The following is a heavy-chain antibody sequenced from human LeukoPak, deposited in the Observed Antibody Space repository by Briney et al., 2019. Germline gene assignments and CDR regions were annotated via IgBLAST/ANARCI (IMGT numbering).Heavy chain of an antibody. D-gene: IGHD6-6*01. Sequence: PGGSLRLSCTDSGFTFGDYAMSWVRQAPGKGLEWLSYISSSGRIIYYADSVKGRFTISRDNAKNSLYLQMSSLRAEDTAVYYCVGESTSSTDYWGQGTLVTVSS. J-gene: IGHJ4*02. CDR1: GFTFGDYA. V-gene: IGHV3-11*04. CDR3: VGESTSSTDY. CDR2: ISSSGRII.